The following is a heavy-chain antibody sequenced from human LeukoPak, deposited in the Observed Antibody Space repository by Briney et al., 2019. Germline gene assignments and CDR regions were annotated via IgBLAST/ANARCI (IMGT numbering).Heavy chain of an antibody. Sequence: GGSLRLSCAASGFTFSSYAMSWVRQAPGKGLEWVSAISGSGGSTYYADSVKGRFTISRDNSKNTLYLQMNSLRAEDTAVYYCEGGYCSSTSCYAAYYYYYGMDVWGQGTTVTVSS. V-gene: IGHV3-23*01. CDR2: ISGSGGST. CDR1: GFTFSSYA. CDR3: EGGYCSSTSCYAAYYYYYGMDV. D-gene: IGHD2-2*01. J-gene: IGHJ6*02.